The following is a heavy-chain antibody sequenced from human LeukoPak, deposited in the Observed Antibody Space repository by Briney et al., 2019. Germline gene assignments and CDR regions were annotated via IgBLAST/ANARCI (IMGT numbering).Heavy chain of an antibody. CDR3: ARGGYYDSSGYYELDY. D-gene: IGHD3-22*01. J-gene: IGHJ4*02. V-gene: IGHV1-3*01. CDR2: INAGNGNT. Sequence: AASVTVSCTASGYTFTSYAMHWVRQAPGQRLEWMGWINAGNGNTKYSQKFQGRVTITRDTSASTAYMELSSLRSEDTAVYYCARGGYYDSSGYYELDYWGQGTLVTVSS. CDR1: GYTFTSYA.